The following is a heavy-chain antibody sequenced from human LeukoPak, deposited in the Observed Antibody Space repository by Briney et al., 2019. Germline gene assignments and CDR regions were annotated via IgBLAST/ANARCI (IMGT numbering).Heavy chain of an antibody. Sequence: SETLSLTCTVSGGSISSGSYYWSWIRQPAGKGLEWIGRIYTSGSTNYNPSLKSRVTISVDTSKNQFSLKLSSVTAADTAVYYCARVGYCSSTSCYSAAFDIWGQGTMVTVSS. CDR1: GGSISSGSYY. V-gene: IGHV4-61*02. CDR2: IYTSGST. D-gene: IGHD2-2*02. CDR3: ARVGYCSSTSCYSAAFDI. J-gene: IGHJ3*02.